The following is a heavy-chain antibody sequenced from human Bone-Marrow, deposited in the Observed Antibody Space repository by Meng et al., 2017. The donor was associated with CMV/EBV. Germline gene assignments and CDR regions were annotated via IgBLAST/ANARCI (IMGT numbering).Heavy chain of an antibody. J-gene: IGHJ6*02. V-gene: IGHV3-21*04. D-gene: IGHD6-19*01. CDR3: VRDLFSSGWYAMDV. CDR2: ISSSSSYI. Sequence: GESLKISCAASGFTFSSYSMNWVRQAPGKGLEWVSSISSSSSYIYYADSVKGRFTISRDNAQNSLYLQMNSLSAEDTALYYCVRDLFSSGWYAMDVWGQGTTVTVSS. CDR1: GFTFSSYS.